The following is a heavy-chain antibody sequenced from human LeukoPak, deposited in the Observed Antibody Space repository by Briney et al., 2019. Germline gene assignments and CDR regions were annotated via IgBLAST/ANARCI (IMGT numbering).Heavy chain of an antibody. V-gene: IGHV4-59*08. Sequence: SETLSLTCTVSGGSMTGYYLSWIRQPPGEGLEWIGNIYYTGNPNYNPSLKSRVTVSVDSSKGQLSLKLTSLTAADSAVYYCARRSTLENFFDSWGQGTPVTVSS. J-gene: IGHJ4*02. D-gene: IGHD6-6*01. CDR2: IYYTGNP. CDR1: GGSMTGYY. CDR3: ARRSTLENFFDS.